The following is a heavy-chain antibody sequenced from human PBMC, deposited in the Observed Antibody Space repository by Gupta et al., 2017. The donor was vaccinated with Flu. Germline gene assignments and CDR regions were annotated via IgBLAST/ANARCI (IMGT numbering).Heavy chain of an antibody. V-gene: IGHV3-23*01. CDR3: AKWEQSIVVGQFDY. D-gene: IGHD1-26*01. Sequence: QAPGKGLEWVSGVTGSGGSTYYADSVKGRFTISRDNSKNTTYLQMNSLRADDTAVYYCAKWEQSIVVGQFDYWGQGTLVTVSS. J-gene: IGHJ4*02. CDR2: VTGSGGST.